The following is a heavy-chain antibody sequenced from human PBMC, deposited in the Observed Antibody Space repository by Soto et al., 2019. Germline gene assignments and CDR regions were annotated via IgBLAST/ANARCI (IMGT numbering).Heavy chain of an antibody. J-gene: IGHJ6*02. CDR2: ISSSSSTI. Sequence: EVQLVESGGGLVQPGGSLRLSCAASGFTFSSYSMNWVRQAPWKGLEWVSYISSSSSTIYYADSVKGRFTISRDNVKNTLYLQMTGLRADYTAVYYCARDERDNWDYYYYYGMDVWGQGTTDTVSS. V-gene: IGHV3-48*01. CDR1: GFTFSSYS. D-gene: IGHD1-20*01. CDR3: ARDERDNWDYYYYYGMDV.